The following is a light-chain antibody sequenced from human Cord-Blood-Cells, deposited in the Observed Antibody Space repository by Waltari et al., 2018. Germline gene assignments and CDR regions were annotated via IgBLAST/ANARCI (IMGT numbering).Light chain of an antibody. CDR3: QKYNSAPLT. Sequence: EMPMAQSPCSVSASGVDRGTLTCRASQGISNYLAWYQQKPGKVPKLLIYAASTLQSGVPSRFSGSGSGTDFTLTISSLQPEDVATYYCQKYNSAPLTFGGGTKVEI. V-gene: IGKV1-27*01. CDR2: AAS. CDR1: QGISNY. J-gene: IGKJ4*01.